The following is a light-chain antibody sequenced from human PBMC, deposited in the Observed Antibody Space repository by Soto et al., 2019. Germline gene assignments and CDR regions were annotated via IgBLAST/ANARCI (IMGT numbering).Light chain of an antibody. Sequence: DIQTTQSPSSLSPSVGDRVTITCRASQDISTYLNWYQQKPGKAPKLLIYAASSLQSGVPSRFSGSGSETDFTLTISSLQPEDFATYSCQQNYSTTWTFGQGTKWIS. CDR1: QDISTY. J-gene: IGKJ1*01. CDR3: QQNYSTTWT. V-gene: IGKV1-39*01. CDR2: AAS.